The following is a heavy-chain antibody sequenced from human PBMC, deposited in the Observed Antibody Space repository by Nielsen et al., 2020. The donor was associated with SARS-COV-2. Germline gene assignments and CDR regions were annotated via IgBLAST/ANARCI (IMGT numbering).Heavy chain of an antibody. V-gene: IGHV3-11*06. Sequence: GESLKISCAASGFSFSGHYMTWIRQAPGKGLEWVSYISDSATFSNYADSVKGRFTISRDDAKNSLYLQMNSLRAEDTALYYCARGQFTGTYGRGAFDVWGQGTMVTVSS. CDR1: GFSFSGHY. D-gene: IGHD1-26*01. CDR3: ARGQFTGTYGRGAFDV. J-gene: IGHJ3*01. CDR2: ISDSATFS.